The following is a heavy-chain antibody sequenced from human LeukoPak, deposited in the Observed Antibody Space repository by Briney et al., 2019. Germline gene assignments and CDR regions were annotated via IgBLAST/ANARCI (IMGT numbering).Heavy chain of an antibody. Sequence: GGSLRLSCAASGFTFTSYWMTWVRQAPGKGLEWVANIKQDGSEKNYVDSVKGRFTISRDNAKNSLYLQMNSLRAEDTAVYYCARGLHSLPRSTLDYWGQGTLVTVSS. D-gene: IGHD2-2*01. CDR1: GFTFTSYW. J-gene: IGHJ4*02. V-gene: IGHV3-7*01. CDR3: ARGLHSLPRSTLDY. CDR2: IKQDGSEK.